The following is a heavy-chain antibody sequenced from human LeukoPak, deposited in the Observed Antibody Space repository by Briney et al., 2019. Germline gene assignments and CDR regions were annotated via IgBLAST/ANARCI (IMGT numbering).Heavy chain of an antibody. J-gene: IGHJ4*02. Sequence: GGSLRLSCAASGFTFGAFGMHWVRQAPGKGLKWVASIQYDGSSKYFADSVKGRFTISRDNSKNTLYLQMNSLKGEDTAVYYCAKGPPTNVAVPGTLFDYWGQGTLVTVSS. CDR3: AKGPPTNVAVPGTLFDY. CDR2: IQYDGSSK. V-gene: IGHV3-30*02. D-gene: IGHD6-19*01. CDR1: GFTFGAFG.